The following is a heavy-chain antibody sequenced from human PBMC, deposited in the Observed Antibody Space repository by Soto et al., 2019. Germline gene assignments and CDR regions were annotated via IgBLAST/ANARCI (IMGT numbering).Heavy chain of an antibody. J-gene: IGHJ2*01. V-gene: IGHV3-66*01. D-gene: IGHD2-2*01. CDR2: IYSGGST. CDR1: GFTVSSNY. CDR3: ARDQSACSSTSCDWYFDL. Sequence: EVQLVESGGGLVQPGGSLRLSCAASGFTVSSNYMSWVRQAPGKGLEWVSVIYSGGSTYYADSVKGRFTISRDNSKNTLYLQMNSLRAKDTAVYYCARDQSACSSTSCDWYFDLWGRGTLVTVSS.